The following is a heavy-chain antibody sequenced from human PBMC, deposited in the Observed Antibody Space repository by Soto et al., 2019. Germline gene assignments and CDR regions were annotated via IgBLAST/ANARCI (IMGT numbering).Heavy chain of an antibody. V-gene: IGHV1-69*08. D-gene: IGHD3-10*01. CDR3: ARDSGTVGYDDS. Sequence: QVQLVQSGAEVKKPGSSVKVSCKASVGTFSTYTINWVRQAPGQGLEWMGRIIALLDVTNNAQRFQGRVTITADKSTSTVYMELTSLTSQDTAVYYCARDSGTVGYDDSWGQGTLVTVSS. CDR1: VGTFSTYT. CDR2: IIALLDVT. J-gene: IGHJ4*02.